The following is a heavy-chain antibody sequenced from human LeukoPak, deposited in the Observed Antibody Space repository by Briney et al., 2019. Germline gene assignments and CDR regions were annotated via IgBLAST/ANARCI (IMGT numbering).Heavy chain of an antibody. D-gene: IGHD1-7*01. J-gene: IGHJ3*02. CDR3: ASNGVLITGTTDGFDI. V-gene: IGHV3-53*01. CDR1: GFTVCSNY. CDR2: IYSGGSA. Sequence: GGSLRLSCAASGFTVCSNYMTWVRQAPGKGLEWVSVIYSGGSAYYADSVKGRFTISRDNSKNTLYLQMNSQRAEDTAVYFCASNGVLITGTTDGFDIWGQGTMVTVSS.